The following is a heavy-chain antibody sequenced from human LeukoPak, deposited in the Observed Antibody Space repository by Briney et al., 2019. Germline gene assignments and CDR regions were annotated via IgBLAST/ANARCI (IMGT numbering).Heavy chain of an antibody. V-gene: IGHV4-59*01. D-gene: IGHD2-2*02. CDR1: GGSISSYY. J-gene: IGHJ2*01. CDR2: IYYSGST. CDR3: ARSYRIYWYFDL. Sequence: PSETLSLTCTVSGGSISSYYWSWIRQPPGKGLEWIGYIYYSGSTNYNPSLKSRVTISVDTSKNQFSLKLSSVTAADTAVYYCARSYRIYWYFDLWGRGTLVTVSS.